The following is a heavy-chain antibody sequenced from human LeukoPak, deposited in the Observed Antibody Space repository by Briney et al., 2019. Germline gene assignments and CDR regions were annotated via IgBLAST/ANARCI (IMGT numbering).Heavy chain of an antibody. CDR3: ATSWGPDTSAFRWGRDGMDV. D-gene: IGHD3-16*01. CDR1: GLTFNNYA. CDR2: ISKSGDHT. J-gene: IGHJ6*01. V-gene: IGHV3-23*01. Sequence: PGGSLRLSCAVSGLTFNNYAMSWVRQAPGKGLEWVSAISKSGDHTYYAASAKGRFTIYRDNSKNTQYLQMNSLRAEDTAVYYCATSWGPDTSAFRWGRDGMDVWGQGTTVSVSP.